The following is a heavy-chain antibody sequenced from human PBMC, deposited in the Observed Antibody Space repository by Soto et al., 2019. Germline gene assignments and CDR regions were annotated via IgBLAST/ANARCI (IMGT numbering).Heavy chain of an antibody. CDR1: GFIFSGYA. CDR2: ISYDGNTK. Sequence: QVQLVESGGGVVQPGRSLRLSCAASGFIFSGYAMHWVRQAPGKGLEWVAVISYDGNTKYYADSVKGRFTVSRDNSKXXXXXXXXXXXXXXXXXXXXXXXXSAYEIDYWGQGTLVTVSS. J-gene: IGHJ4*02. CDR3: XXXXSAYEIDY. D-gene: IGHD5-12*01. V-gene: IGHV3-30-3*01.